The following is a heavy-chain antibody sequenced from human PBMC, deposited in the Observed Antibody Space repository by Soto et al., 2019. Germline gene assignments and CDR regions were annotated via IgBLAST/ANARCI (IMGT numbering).Heavy chain of an antibody. V-gene: IGHV4-39*01. Sequence: SETLSLTCTVSGGSISSSSYYWGWIRQPPGKGLEWIGSIYYSGSTYYNPSLKSRVTISVDTSKNQFSLKLSSVTAADTAVYYCASPPAGSGSYYERDYFDYWGQGTLVTVSS. J-gene: IGHJ4*02. D-gene: IGHD1-26*01. CDR1: GGSISSSSYY. CDR2: IYYSGST. CDR3: ASPPAGSGSYYERDYFDY.